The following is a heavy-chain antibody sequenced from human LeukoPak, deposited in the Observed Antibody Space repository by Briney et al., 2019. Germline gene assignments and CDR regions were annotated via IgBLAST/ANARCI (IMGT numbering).Heavy chain of an antibody. Sequence: PGGSLRLSCVASGLTVSSNYMSWVRQAPGKGLEWVSVIYSGGSTYYADSVKGRFTISRDNSKNTLYLQMNSLRAEDTAVYYCASGSGSYRTPYYYMDVWGTGTTVTVSS. J-gene: IGHJ6*03. V-gene: IGHV3-53*01. CDR2: IYSGGST. CDR1: GLTVSSNY. CDR3: ASGSGSYRTPYYYMDV. D-gene: IGHD3-10*01.